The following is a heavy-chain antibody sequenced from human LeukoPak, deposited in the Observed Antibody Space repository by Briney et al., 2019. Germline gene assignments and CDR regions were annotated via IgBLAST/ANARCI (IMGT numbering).Heavy chain of an antibody. D-gene: IGHD3-22*01. CDR3: ARDPGYYDSSGYHDY. V-gene: IGHV3-30-3*01. J-gene: IGHJ4*02. Sequence: GASLRLSCAASGFTFTNYAISWVRQAPGEGLEWVAVISYDGSNKYYADSVKGRFTISRDNSKNTLYLQMNSLRAEDTAVYYCARDPGYYDSSGYHDYWGQGTLVTVSS. CDR2: ISYDGSNK. CDR1: GFTFTNYA.